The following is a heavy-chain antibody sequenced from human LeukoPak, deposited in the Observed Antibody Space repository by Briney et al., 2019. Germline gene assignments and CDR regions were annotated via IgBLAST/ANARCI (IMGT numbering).Heavy chain of an antibody. Sequence: GGSLRLSCEASGFTFSADWMHWVRQAPGKGLVWVSRINPAGGSTYYADSVKGRFSISRDNAKNTAYLQMNSLRAEDTAVYYCTRTENYENFDSWGQGTLVTVSS. CDR2: INPAGGST. D-gene: IGHD1-7*01. CDR1: GFTFSADW. V-gene: IGHV3-74*01. CDR3: TRTENYENFDS. J-gene: IGHJ4*02.